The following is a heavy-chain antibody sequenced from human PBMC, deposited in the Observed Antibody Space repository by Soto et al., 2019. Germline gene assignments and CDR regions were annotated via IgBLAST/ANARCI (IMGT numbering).Heavy chain of an antibody. D-gene: IGHD5-18*01. CDR3: ARDRAVYSYGYLGWFDP. CDR2: IWYDGSNK. V-gene: IGHV3-33*01. CDR1: GFTFSSYG. J-gene: IGHJ5*02. Sequence: QVQLVESGGGVVQPGRSLRLSCAASGFTFSSYGMHWVRQAAGKGLEWVAVIWYDGSNKYYADSVKGRFTISRDNSKNTLYLQMNSLRAEDTAVYYCARDRAVYSYGYLGWFDPWGQGTLVTVSS.